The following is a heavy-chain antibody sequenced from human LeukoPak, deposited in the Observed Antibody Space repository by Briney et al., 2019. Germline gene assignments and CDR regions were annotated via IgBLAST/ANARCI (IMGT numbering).Heavy chain of an antibody. V-gene: IGHV4-4*02. Sequence: SETLSLTCAVSGGSISSSNWWSWVRQPPGKGLEWIGEIYHSGSTNYNPSLKSRVTISVDKSKNQFSLKLSSVTAADTAVYYCARATMVRGVISYYFDYWGQGTLVTVSS. D-gene: IGHD3-10*01. CDR3: ARATMVRGVISYYFDY. CDR2: IYHSGST. J-gene: IGHJ4*02. CDR1: GGSISSSNW.